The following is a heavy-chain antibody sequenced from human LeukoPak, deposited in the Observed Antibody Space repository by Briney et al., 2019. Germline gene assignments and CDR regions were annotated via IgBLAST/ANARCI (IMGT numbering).Heavy chain of an antibody. CDR2: IWYDGSNK. CDR3: ARNRLPDYYDSNYGMDV. Sequence: PGRPLRLSCAASGFTFSSYGMHWVRQAPGKGLEWEAVIWYDGSNKYYADSVKGRFTISRDNSKNTLYLQMNSLRAEDTAVYYCARNRLPDYYDSNYGMDVWGQGTTVTVSS. CDR1: GFTFSSYG. V-gene: IGHV3-33*01. J-gene: IGHJ6*02. D-gene: IGHD3-22*01.